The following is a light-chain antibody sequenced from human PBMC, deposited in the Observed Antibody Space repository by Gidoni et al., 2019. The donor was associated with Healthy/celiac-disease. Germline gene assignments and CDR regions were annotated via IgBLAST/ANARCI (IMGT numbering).Light chain of an antibody. J-gene: IGKJ1*01. CDR1: QSVSSSY. Sequence: EIVLTQSPGTLSLSPGERATLSCRASQSVSSSYLAWYQQKPGQAPRLLIYGASSRPTGIPDRISGRGWGTDFILTISRLEPEDVAEYYCQQYGSSPWTFGQGTKVEIK. CDR3: QQYGSSPWT. CDR2: GAS. V-gene: IGKV3-20*01.